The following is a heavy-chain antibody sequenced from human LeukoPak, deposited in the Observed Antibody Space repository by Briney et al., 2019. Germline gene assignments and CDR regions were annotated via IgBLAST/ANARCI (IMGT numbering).Heavy chain of an antibody. D-gene: IGHD2-15*01. CDR3: ARESPKFPGVVVVAANRATYNWFDP. V-gene: IGHV4-39*07. J-gene: IGHJ5*02. Sequence: PSETLSLTCTVSGGSITSSSKYWGWIRQPPGKGLEWIGSIYHSGSTYYNPSLKSRVTISVDTSKNQFSLKLSSVTAADTAVYYCARESPKFPGVVVVAANRATYNWFDPWGQGTLVTVSS. CDR1: GGSITSSSKY. CDR2: IYHSGST.